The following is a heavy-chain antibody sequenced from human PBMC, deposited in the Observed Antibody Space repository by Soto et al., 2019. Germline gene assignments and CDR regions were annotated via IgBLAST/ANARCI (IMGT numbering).Heavy chain of an antibody. V-gene: IGHV5-51*01. CDR1: GYIFTEHC. CDR2: ICPGYSNI. D-gene: IGHD2-21*02. Sequence: EVQVVQSGAEVKEPGESLKISCKGSGYIFTEHCIVWVRQMAGKGLEWVGIICPGYSNIIYSPSVQGQVTIAADMSISAAYLQWRSLKASDNAIYYCARRHHWSGDCTIHPHYYSGMDVWGQGTTVSVSS. CDR3: ARRHHWSGDCTIHPHYYSGMDV. J-gene: IGHJ6*02.